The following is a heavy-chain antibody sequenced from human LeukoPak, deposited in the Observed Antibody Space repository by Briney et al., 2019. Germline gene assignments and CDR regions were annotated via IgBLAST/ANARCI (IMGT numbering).Heavy chain of an antibody. CDR3: ARVGIYSTSWALDY. CDR1: GGSISSSSYY. D-gene: IGHD6-13*01. J-gene: IGHJ4*02. CDR2: VYSSGST. V-gene: IGHV4-61*05. Sequence: SETLSLTCTVSGGSISSSSYYWGWIRQPPGTGLEWLGYVYSSGSTNYNPSLKSRVTISVDTSKNQFSLKLSSVTAADTAVYYCARVGIYSTSWALDYWGQGTLVTVSS.